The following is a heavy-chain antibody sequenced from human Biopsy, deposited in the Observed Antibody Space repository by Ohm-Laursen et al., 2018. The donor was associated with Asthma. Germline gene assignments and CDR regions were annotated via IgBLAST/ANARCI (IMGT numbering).Heavy chain of an antibody. CDR1: GYTFNSAG. D-gene: IGHD3-10*01. Sequence: SVKVSCKTSGYTFNSAGITWVRQAPGQGLEWMGWTSVYNGNTKVAQKLQDRVTMITDTSTSTAYMGLRSLRSDDTAVYFCARAVDYSHYYGIDVWGQGTTVTVS. CDR2: TSVYNGNT. CDR3: ARAVDYSHYYGIDV. V-gene: IGHV1-18*01. J-gene: IGHJ6*02.